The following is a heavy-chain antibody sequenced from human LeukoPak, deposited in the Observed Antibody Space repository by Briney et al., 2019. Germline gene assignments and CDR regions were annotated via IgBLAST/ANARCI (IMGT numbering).Heavy chain of an antibody. V-gene: IGHV3-30-3*02. CDR1: GFTFSSYA. CDR3: AKIYLYSRGDLDS. Sequence: GGSLRLSCAASGFTFSSYAMHWVRQAPGKGLEWVAVISYDGSNKYYADSVKGRFTISRENSKNTVYLQMNSLRAEDTAMYYCAKIYLYSRGDLDSWGQGTLVTVSS. CDR2: ISYDGSNK. J-gene: IGHJ4*02. D-gene: IGHD6-25*01.